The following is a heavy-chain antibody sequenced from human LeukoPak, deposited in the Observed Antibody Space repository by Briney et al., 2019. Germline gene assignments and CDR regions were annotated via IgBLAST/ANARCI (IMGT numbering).Heavy chain of an antibody. CDR1: GFTFSRYW. D-gene: IGHD5-18*01. CDR3: ARGQLWQTGWFDP. J-gene: IGHJ5*02. V-gene: IGHV3-21*01. CDR2: ISSTSSYI. Sequence: GGSLRLSCAASGFTFSRYWMSWVRQAPEKGLEWVSCISSTSSYIYYADSLKGRFTISRDNAKNSVYLQMNSLRPEDTAVYFCARGQLWQTGWFDPWGQGTLVTVSS.